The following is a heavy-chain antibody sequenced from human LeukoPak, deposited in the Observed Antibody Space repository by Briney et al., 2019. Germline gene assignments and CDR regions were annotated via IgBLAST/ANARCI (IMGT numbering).Heavy chain of an antibody. V-gene: IGHV1-2*02. J-gene: IGHJ5*02. CDR2: INPNSGGT. CDR1: GYTFTGYY. D-gene: IGHD6-6*01. Sequence: ASVKVSCKASGYTFTGYYMHWVRQAPGQGLEWMGWINPNSGGTNYAQKFQGRVTMTRDTPISTAYMELSRLRSDDTAVYYCATPPSYSSSSGSLNWFDPWGQGTLVTVSS. CDR3: ATPPSYSSSSGSLNWFDP.